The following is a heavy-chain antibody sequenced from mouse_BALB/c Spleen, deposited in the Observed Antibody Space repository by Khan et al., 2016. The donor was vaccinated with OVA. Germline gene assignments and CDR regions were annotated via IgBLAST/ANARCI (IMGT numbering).Heavy chain of an antibody. Sequence: QVQLQQSGTELTKPGASVKMSCKASGYTFTSYWMHWIKQRPGQGLEWIGSINPTTGYTEYTQKFKDKATLTADKSSNTAYIQLSSLTSEDSAVYSCARWSYDGYWFAYWGQGTLVTVSA. CDR1: GYTFTSYW. CDR2: INPTTGYT. V-gene: IGHV1-7*01. D-gene: IGHD2-3*01. J-gene: IGHJ3*01. CDR3: ARWSYDGYWFAY.